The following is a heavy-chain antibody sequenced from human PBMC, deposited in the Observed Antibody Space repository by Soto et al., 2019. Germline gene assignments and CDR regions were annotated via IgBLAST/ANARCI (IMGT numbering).Heavy chain of an antibody. CDR2: IWYDGSNK. Sequence: QVQLVESGGGVVQPGRSLRLSCAASGFTFSSYGMHWVRQAPGKGLEWVAVIWYDGSNKYYADSVKGRFTISRDNSKNTLHLQMNSLRAEDTAVYYCASDPRGRNWTYEYNWYDPWCQGTLFTVSS. D-gene: IGHD1-7*01. CDR1: GFTFSSYG. CDR3: ASDPRGRNWTYEYNWYDP. V-gene: IGHV3-33*01. J-gene: IGHJ5*02.